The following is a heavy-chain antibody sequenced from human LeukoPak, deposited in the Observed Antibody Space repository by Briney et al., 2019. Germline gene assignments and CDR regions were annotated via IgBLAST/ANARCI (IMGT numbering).Heavy chain of an antibody. Sequence: GGSLRLSCAASGFTFSIYAMSWVRQAPEKGLEWVSSLSASGSSTYYADSVKGRLTISRDNSKNTLYLQMNSLRAEDTAVYYCAAVIDYWGQGTLVTVSS. CDR3: AAVIDY. CDR1: GFTFSIYA. V-gene: IGHV3-23*01. J-gene: IGHJ4*02. CDR2: LSASGSST.